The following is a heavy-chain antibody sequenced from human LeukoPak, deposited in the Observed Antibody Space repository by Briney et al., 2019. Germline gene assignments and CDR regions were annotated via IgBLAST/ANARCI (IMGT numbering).Heavy chain of an antibody. J-gene: IGHJ3*02. V-gene: IGHV3-48*01. CDR1: GFTFSNYS. CDR2: VIRSSSTI. CDR3: ARAKRNGFDI. Sequence: PGGSLRLSCAASGFTFSNYSMNWVRQAPGKGLEWVSYVIRSSSTIYYADSVKGRFTISRDNAKNSLYLQMNNLRAEDTAVYYCARAKRNGFDIWSQGTMVTVSS.